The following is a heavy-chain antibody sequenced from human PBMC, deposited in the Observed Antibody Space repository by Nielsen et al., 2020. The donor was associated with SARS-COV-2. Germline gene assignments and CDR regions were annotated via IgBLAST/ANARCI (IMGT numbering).Heavy chain of an antibody. D-gene: IGHD3-9*01. CDR2: ISYDGDNK. J-gene: IGHJ4*02. V-gene: IGHV3-30-3*01. Sequence: GESLKISCAASGFTFSRYAMHWVRQAPGKGLEWVAVISYDGDNKYYADSVKGRFTISRDNSKNTLYLQMNTLRAEDTAVYYCASGLTGYYLWYFDYWGQGTLVTVSS. CDR1: GFTFSRYA. CDR3: ASGLTGYYLWYFDY.